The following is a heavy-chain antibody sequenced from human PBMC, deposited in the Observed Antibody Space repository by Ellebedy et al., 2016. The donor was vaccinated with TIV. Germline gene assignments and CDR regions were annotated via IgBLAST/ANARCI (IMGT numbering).Heavy chain of an antibody. CDR1: GFTFSDYS. J-gene: IGHJ4*02. CDR2: ISSSGNYR. D-gene: IGHD1-1*01. CDR3: AREKSGHKWNDGFDS. V-gene: IGHV3-21*01. Sequence: LSLTCAASGFTFSDYSMNWVRQAPGKGLEWVSSISSSGNYRYHGDSVKGRFTISRDNAKNSLYLQMNSLRAEDTAVYYCAREKSGHKWNDGFDSWGQGTLVTVSS.